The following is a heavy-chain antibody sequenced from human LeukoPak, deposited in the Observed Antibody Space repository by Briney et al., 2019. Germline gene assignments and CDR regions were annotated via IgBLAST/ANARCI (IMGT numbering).Heavy chain of an antibody. CDR1: GFTFSSYS. V-gene: IGHV3-21*01. Sequence: PGGSLRLSCAASGFTFSSYSMNWVRQAPGKGLEWVSSISSSSSYIYYADSVKGRFTISRDNAKNSLYLQMNSLRAEDTAAYYCARVLSPLVAGIPLDYWGQGTLVTVSS. J-gene: IGHJ4*02. D-gene: IGHD6-19*01. CDR2: ISSSSSYI. CDR3: ARVLSPLVAGIPLDY.